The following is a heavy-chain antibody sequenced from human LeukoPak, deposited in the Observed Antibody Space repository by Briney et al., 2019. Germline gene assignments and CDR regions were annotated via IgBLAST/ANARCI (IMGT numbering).Heavy chain of an antibody. D-gene: IGHD1-20*01. CDR2: ISSSSSYI. V-gene: IGHV3-21*01. CDR1: GFSFNSDS. CDR3: ARDLWYNWNDVPFDY. J-gene: IGHJ4*02. Sequence: GGSLRLSCAASGFSFNSDSMNWVRQAPGKGLEWVSSISSSSSYIYYADSVKGRFTISRDNAKNSLYLQMNSLRAEDTAVYYCARDLWYNWNDVPFDYWGQGALVTVSS.